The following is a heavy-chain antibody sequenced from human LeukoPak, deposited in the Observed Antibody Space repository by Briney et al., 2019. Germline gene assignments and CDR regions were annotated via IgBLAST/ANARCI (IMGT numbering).Heavy chain of an antibody. J-gene: IGHJ5*02. V-gene: IGHV4-34*01. CDR2: INHSGST. D-gene: IGHD2-2*01. CDR1: GGSFSGYY. Sequence: PSETLSLTCAVYGGSFSGYYWSWIRQPPGKGLEWIGEINHSGSTNYNPSLKSRVTISVDTPKNQFSLKLSSVTAADTAVYYCARYLSQDIVVVPAAKNWFDPWGQGTLVTVSS. CDR3: ARYLSQDIVVVPAAKNWFDP.